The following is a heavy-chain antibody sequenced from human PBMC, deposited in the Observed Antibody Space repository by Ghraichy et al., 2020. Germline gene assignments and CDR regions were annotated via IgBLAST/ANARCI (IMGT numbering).Heavy chain of an antibody. CDR1: GFTFSSYC. CDR2: IWYDGSNK. CDR3: ARDLGGSKGEGDY. J-gene: IGHJ4*02. Sequence: LSLTCAASGFTFSSYCMHWVRQAPGKGLEWVAVIWYDGSNKYYADSVKGRFTFSRDNSKNTLYLQMNSLRAEDTAVYYCARDLGGSKGEGDYWGQGTLVTVSS. D-gene: IGHD1-26*01. V-gene: IGHV3-33*01.